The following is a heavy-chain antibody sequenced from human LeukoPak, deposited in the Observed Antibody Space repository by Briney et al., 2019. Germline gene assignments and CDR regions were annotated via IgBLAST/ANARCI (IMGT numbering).Heavy chain of an antibody. J-gene: IGHJ4*02. Sequence: GGSLRLSCAASGFTFSSYGMHWVRQAPGKGLEWVAVISNDGSNKYYADSVKGRFTISRDNSKNTLYLQMNSLRAEDTAVYYCAKGYYGSGSYLDYWGQGTLVTVSS. CDR3: AKGYYGSGSYLDY. CDR1: GFTFSSYG. CDR2: ISNDGSNK. V-gene: IGHV3-30*18. D-gene: IGHD3-10*01.